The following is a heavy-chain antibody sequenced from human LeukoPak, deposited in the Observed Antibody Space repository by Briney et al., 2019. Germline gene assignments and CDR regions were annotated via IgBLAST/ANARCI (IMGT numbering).Heavy chain of an antibody. Sequence: GGSLRLSCAASGFTFSSYWMHWVRQAPGKGLVWVSRINTDGSSTSYADSVKGRFTIPRDNAKNSLYLQMNSLRAEDTAVYYCARHKSGSYYYYGMDVWGQGTTVTVSS. CDR1: GFTFSSYW. CDR3: ARHKSGSYYYYGMDV. CDR2: INTDGSST. D-gene: IGHD1-26*01. V-gene: IGHV3-74*01. J-gene: IGHJ6*02.